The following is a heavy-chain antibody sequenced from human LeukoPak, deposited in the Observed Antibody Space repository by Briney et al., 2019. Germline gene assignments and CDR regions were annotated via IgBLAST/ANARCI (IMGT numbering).Heavy chain of an antibody. CDR2: ISSSGSTI. CDR1: GFTFSSYE. D-gene: IGHD4-17*01. J-gene: IGHJ4*02. Sequence: GVPVSLTCSASGFTFSSYELKRVRPAPGKGLMWVSYISSSGSTIYYADPVKGRFTISRDNAKNTLYLQMHSLRAKDTDVYYCARSGRLAYGEFVYWGQGTLVTVSS. CDR3: ARSGRLAYGEFVY. V-gene: IGHV3-48*03.